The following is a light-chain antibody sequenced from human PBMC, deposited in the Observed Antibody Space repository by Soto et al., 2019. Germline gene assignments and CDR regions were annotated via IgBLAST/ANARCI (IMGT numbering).Light chain of an antibody. CDR1: QSVTNNY. V-gene: IGKV3-20*01. CDR3: HQYGSSPPYT. J-gene: IGKJ2*01. CDR2: GSS. Sequence: EVVLTQSPGTLSLSPGEIATLSCRASQSVTNNYLAWYQQRPGRAPRLLIFGSSDRATGIPDRFSGSGSGTDFTLTISRLEPEDFAVYYCHQYGSSPPYTFGQGTKLEIK.